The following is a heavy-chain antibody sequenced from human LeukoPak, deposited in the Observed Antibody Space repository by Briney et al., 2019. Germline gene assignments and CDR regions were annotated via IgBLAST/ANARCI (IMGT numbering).Heavy chain of an antibody. D-gene: IGHD6-25*01. CDR3: AKTSGYEDLYYFDY. J-gene: IGHJ4*02. V-gene: IGHV3-43D*03. CDR1: GFTFDDYG. Sequence: PGGSLRLSCAASGFTFDDYGMSWVRQAPGKGLEWVSLISWDGGSTYYADSVKGRFTISRDNSKNSLYLQMNSLRAEDTALYYCAKTSGYEDLYYFDYWGQGTLVTVSS. CDR2: ISWDGGST.